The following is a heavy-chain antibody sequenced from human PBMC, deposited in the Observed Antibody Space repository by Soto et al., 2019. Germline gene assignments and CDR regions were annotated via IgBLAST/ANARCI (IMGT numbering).Heavy chain of an antibody. V-gene: IGHV3-48*02. CDR3: ARDEPNCNYGYYFDY. CDR1: GFTFSSYS. J-gene: IGHJ4*02. CDR2: ISSSSSTK. Sequence: XGSLRLSCAASGFTFSSYSTSWVRQAPGKGLEWVSYISSSSSTKYYADSVKGRFTISRDNAKNSLYLQMNRLRDEDTAVYYCARDEPNCNYGYYFDYWGQGTLVTVSS. D-gene: IGHD1-7*01.